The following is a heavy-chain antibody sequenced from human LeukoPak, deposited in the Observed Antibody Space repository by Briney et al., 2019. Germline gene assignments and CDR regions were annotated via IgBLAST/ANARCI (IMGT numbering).Heavy chain of an antibody. J-gene: IGHJ1*01. D-gene: IGHD3-10*01. Sequence: GASVKVSCKASGYTLNALSIHWVRQAPGKGLEWMGGLDPVDGETIYAQRLQGRVTMTEDTSTDTACLDLRSLRSDDTAVYYCTTSRRFYYGSGTFQYWGQGTLLTVSS. CDR1: GYTLNALS. CDR2: LDPVDGET. V-gene: IGHV1-24*01. CDR3: TTSRRFYYGSGTFQY.